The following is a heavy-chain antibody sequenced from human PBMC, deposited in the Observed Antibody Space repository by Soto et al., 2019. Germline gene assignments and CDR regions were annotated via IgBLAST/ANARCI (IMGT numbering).Heavy chain of an antibody. CDR1: GGSISSGGYS. CDR3: ARGESDFGVVTIDY. V-gene: IGHV4-30-2*01. D-gene: IGHD3-3*01. Sequence: SQTLSLTCAVSGGSISSGGYSWSWIRQPPGKGLEWIGYIYHSGSTYYNPSLKSRVTISVDRSKNQFSLKLSSVTAADTAVYYCARGESDFGVVTIDYWGQGTLVTGSS. CDR2: IYHSGST. J-gene: IGHJ4*02.